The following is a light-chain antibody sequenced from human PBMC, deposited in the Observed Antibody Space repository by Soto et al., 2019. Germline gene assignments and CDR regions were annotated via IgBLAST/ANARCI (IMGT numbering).Light chain of an antibody. Sequence: IVLTQSPATLSLSPGERATLSCRASQSVSSYLAWYQQKPGQAPRLLIYDASNRATGIPARFSGSGSGTDFTLTISSPQSEDFAVYFGQQRSNWPLTFGPGTKVDIK. V-gene: IGKV3-11*01. J-gene: IGKJ3*01. CDR2: DAS. CDR1: QSVSSY. CDR3: QQRSNWPLT.